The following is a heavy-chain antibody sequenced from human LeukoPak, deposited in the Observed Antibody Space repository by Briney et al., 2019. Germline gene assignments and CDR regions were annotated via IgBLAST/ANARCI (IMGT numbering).Heavy chain of an antibody. Sequence: SETLSLTCTVSGVSISTHYWIWMRQPPGKGLEWIGYIYYSGSTNYNPSLKSRVTISVDTSKNQFSLRLGSVTAADTAVYYCARASPRYCSGGTCYSTSLPFDYWGQGTLVTVSS. CDR3: ARASPRYCSGGTCYSTSLPFDY. D-gene: IGHD2-15*01. CDR1: GVSISTHY. CDR2: IYYSGST. V-gene: IGHV4-59*11. J-gene: IGHJ4*02.